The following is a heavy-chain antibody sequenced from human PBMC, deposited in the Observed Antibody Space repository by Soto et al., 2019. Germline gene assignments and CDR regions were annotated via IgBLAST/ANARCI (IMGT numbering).Heavy chain of an antibody. D-gene: IGHD6-6*01. V-gene: IGHV3-9*01. CDR2: ISWNSGTI. CDR1: GFTFDDYA. CDR3: AKDLRSSPLNGMDV. J-gene: IGHJ6*02. Sequence: EVQLVESGGGMVQAGRSLRLSGAASGFTFDDYAMHWVRQGSGKGLEWVSGISWNSGTIGYADSVKGRFTISRDNAKNSLYLQMNSLRAEDTALYYCAKDLRSSPLNGMDVWGQGTAVTVSS.